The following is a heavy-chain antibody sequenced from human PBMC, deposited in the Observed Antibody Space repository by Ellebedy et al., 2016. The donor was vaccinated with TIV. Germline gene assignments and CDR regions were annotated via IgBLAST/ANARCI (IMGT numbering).Heavy chain of an antibody. V-gene: IGHV1-18*01. CDR2: IGTYSGHT. CDR1: GYTFTSFG. Sequence: AASVKVSCKASGYTFTSFGITWVRHAPGQGPEWMGWIGTYSGHTNYARKFQGRVTMTTDTFTSTAYMELRSLTSDDTAVYYCASDFHCTSNNCYERPSLYYFDSWGQGTLVTVSS. J-gene: IGHJ4*02. CDR3: ASDFHCTSNNCYERPSLYYFDS. D-gene: IGHD2-2*01.